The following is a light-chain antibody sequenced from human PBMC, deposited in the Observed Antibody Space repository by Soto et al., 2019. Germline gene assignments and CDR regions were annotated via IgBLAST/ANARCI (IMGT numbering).Light chain of an antibody. Sequence: EIVMTQSPATLSVSPGERATLSSRASQSVSSNLAWYQQKPGQAPRLLIYGASTRATGIPARFSCSGSGTEFTLTISSLQSEDFAVYYCQQYNNWPPLFGQGTKVDIK. CDR2: GAS. CDR1: QSVSSN. V-gene: IGKV3-15*01. CDR3: QQYNNWPPL. J-gene: IGKJ1*01.